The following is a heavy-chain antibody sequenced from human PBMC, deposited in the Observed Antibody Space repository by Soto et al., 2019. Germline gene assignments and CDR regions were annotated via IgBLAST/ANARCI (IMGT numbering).Heavy chain of an antibody. CDR2: MNPNSGNT. V-gene: IGHV1-8*01. CDR3: ARGAYGTYY. Sequence: QVQLVQSGAAVKKPGASVKVSCKASGYTFTSYDINWVRQATGQGLEWMVWMNPNSGNTGYAQKFQGSVTMTRTTSISTAYTELSSLRSEDMAVYYCARGAYGTYYWGQGTLVAVSS. CDR1: GYTFTSYD. J-gene: IGHJ4*02. D-gene: IGHD4-17*01.